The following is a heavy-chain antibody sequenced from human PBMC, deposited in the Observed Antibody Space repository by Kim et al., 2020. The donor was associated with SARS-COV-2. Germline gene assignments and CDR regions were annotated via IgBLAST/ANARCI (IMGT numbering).Heavy chain of an antibody. CDR2: IWYDGSNK. Sequence: GGSLRLSCAASGFTFSSYGMHWVRQAPGKGLEWVAVIWYDGSNKYYADSVKGRFTISRDNSKNTLYLQMNSLRAEDTAVYYCAKGWFGASPNEYYFDYWGQGTLVTVSS. D-gene: IGHD3-10*01. CDR3: AKGWFGASPNEYYFDY. J-gene: IGHJ4*02. CDR1: GFTFSSYG. V-gene: IGHV3-33*06.